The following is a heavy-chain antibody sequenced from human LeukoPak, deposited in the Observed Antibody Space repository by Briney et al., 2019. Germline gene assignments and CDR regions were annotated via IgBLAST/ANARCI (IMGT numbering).Heavy chain of an antibody. J-gene: IGHJ3*02. V-gene: IGHV4-59*08. CDR3: ARAPGSWYPRAAFDI. CDR2: IYYSGST. CDR1: GGSLSDYY. Sequence: SETLSLTCTVSGGSLSDYYWTWVRQPPGKGLEWIGYIYYSGSTNYNPSLKSRVTISVDTSKNQFSLKLSSVTAADTAVYYCARAPGSWYPRAAFDIWGQGTMVTVSS. D-gene: IGHD6-13*01.